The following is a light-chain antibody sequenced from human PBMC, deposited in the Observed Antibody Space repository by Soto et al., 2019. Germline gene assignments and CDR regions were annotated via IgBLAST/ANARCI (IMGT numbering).Light chain of an antibody. Sequence: QSVLTQPPSVSGAPGQRVTISCTGTSIDVGAYNYVSWYHQHPDKAPKLLIYEVTNRPSGVSDRFSGSKSANTASLTISGLQAEDEADYYCSSYTTKGTRVFGTGTKLTVL. J-gene: IGLJ1*01. CDR1: SIDVGAYNY. CDR2: EVT. CDR3: SSYTTKGTRV. V-gene: IGLV2-14*01.